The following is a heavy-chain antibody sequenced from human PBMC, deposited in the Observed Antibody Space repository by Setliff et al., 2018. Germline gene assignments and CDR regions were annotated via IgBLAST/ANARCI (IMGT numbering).Heavy chain of an antibody. CDR1: GDSISGYY. CDR2: VYYTGRT. J-gene: IGHJ4*01. V-gene: IGHV4-39*02. Sequence: SETLSLTCTVSGDSISGYYWDWIRQPPGKGLEWIGTVYYTGRTYYNPSLKSRVTIAVDAPDNHFSLKLRSVTAADTAVYYCARAPNDLGVDWLFNNYFDYWGHGTLVTVSS. D-gene: IGHD3-9*01. CDR3: ARAPNDLGVDWLFNNYFDY.